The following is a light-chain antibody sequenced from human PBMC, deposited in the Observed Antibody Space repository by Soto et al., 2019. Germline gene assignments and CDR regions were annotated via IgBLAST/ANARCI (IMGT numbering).Light chain of an antibody. Sequence: DIQMTQSPSFLSASVGDRVTISCRASQAINTYLNWYQQKPGKAPKLLIYGTSDLQNGVPSRFSGGGSGTDFTLNISSLQPEDFATYSCQQSYSTLLITFGQGTRLEV. CDR2: GTS. J-gene: IGKJ5*01. CDR1: QAINTY. CDR3: QQSYSTLLIT. V-gene: IGKV1-39*01.